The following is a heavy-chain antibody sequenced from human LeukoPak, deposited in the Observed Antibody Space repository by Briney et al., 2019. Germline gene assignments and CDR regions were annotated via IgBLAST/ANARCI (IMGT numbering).Heavy chain of an antibody. V-gene: IGHV4-59*01. Sequence: SETLSLTCTVSDGSITNDWSWVRQPPGKGLESIGHVHYSGTTNYNPSLRSRVTISIDTSKKHFFLKLKSVTAADTAVYYCATGYGDFRVEGRYFYSWGQGTLVTVSS. CDR1: DGSITND. CDR2: VHYSGTT. J-gene: IGHJ4*02. CDR3: ATGYGDFRVEGRYFYS. D-gene: IGHD4-17*01.